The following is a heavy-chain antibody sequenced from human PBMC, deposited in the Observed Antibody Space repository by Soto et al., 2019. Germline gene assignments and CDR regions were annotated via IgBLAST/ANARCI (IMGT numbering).Heavy chain of an antibody. CDR1: GFTFISYI. CDR3: ARERYYYDSSGYYAPADY. Sequence: XGSLSLTCAAAGFTFISYIRNWVRQAPGKGLEWVSSISSSSSYIYYADSVKGRFTISRDNAKNSLYLQMNSLRAEDTAVYYCARERYYYDSSGYYAPADYWGQGPLVTVSS. V-gene: IGHV3-21*01. CDR2: ISSSSSYI. J-gene: IGHJ4*02. D-gene: IGHD3-22*01.